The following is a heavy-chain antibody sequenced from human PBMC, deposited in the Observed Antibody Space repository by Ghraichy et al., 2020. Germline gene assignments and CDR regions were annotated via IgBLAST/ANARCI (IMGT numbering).Heavy chain of an antibody. V-gene: IGHV1-69*13. CDR3: ARHRGLYVYYFDY. Sequence: SVKVSCEASGGTFSSYGISWVRQAPGQGLEWLGGIIPIFGTANYAQKFQGRITITADESTSTVYMELSSLRSEDTAVYFCARHRGLYVYYFDYWGQGTLVTVPS. J-gene: IGHJ4*02. D-gene: IGHD5/OR15-5a*01. CDR1: GGTFSSYG. CDR2: IIPIFGTA.